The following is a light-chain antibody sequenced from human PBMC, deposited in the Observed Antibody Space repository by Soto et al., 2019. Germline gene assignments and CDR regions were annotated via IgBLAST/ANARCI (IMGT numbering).Light chain of an antibody. V-gene: IGKV1-5*01. J-gene: IGKJ4*01. Sequence: DIQMTQSPSTLSASVGDRVTITCRASQSISSWLAWYQQKPGKAPKLLIYDASSLKSGDPSRFSGSGSGTEFTLSISSLQPDDFATYDRQQYNSYPLTCGGGTKAEIK. CDR1: QSISSW. CDR3: QQYNSYPLT. CDR2: DAS.